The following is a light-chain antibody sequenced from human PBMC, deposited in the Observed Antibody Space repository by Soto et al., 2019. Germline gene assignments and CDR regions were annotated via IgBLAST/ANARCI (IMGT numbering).Light chain of an antibody. CDR2: EGT. J-gene: IGLJ2*01. Sequence: QSVLTQPASVSGSPGQSITISCTGTSSDVGSYNLVSWYQQHPGKAPKVMVYEGTKRPSGVSNRFSGSKSGNTASLTISGLQAEDDADYYCCSYAGSSPSVVFGGGTKLTVL. CDR1: SSDVGSYNL. CDR3: CSYAGSSPSVV. V-gene: IGLV2-23*01.